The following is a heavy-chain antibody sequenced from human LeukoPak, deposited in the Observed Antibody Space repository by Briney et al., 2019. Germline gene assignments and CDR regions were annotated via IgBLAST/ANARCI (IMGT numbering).Heavy chain of an antibody. CDR1: GFTFSDYY. D-gene: IGHD6-13*01. CDR2: ISSSGSTI. V-gene: IGHV3-11*01. Sequence: GGSLRLSCAASGFTFSDYYMSWIRQAPGKGLEWVSYISSSGSTIYYADSVKGRFTISRDNAKNSLYLQMNSLRAEDTAVYYCARSGDPYSSSWHFDYWGQGTLVTVSS. J-gene: IGHJ4*02. CDR3: ARSGDPYSSSWHFDY.